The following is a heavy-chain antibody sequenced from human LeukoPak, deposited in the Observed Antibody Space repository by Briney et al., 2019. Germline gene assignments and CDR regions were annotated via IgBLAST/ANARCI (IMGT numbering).Heavy chain of an antibody. CDR2: IRYDGSNK. D-gene: IGHD3-3*01. CDR3: ARTYYDFWSGYYSHEGNPFDY. CDR1: GFTFSRYA. Sequence: TGGSLRLSCAASGFTFSRYAMHWVRQAPGKGLEWVAFIRYDGSNKYYADSVKGRFTISRDNSKNTLYLQMNSLRAEDTAVYYCARTYYDFWSGYYSHEGNPFDYWGQGTLVTVSS. V-gene: IGHV3-30*02. J-gene: IGHJ4*02.